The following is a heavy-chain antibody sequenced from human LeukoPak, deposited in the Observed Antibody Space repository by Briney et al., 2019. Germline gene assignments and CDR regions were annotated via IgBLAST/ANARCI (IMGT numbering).Heavy chain of an antibody. CDR3: ARAIRDDVVVTAIGGAYFDY. D-gene: IGHD2-21*02. CDR2: INHSGST. Sequence: SETLSLTCAVYGGSFSGYYWSWIRQPPGKGLEWIGEINHSGSTNYNPSLKSRVTISVDTSKNQFSLELSSVTAADTAVYYCARAIRDDVVVTAIGGAYFDYWGQGTLVTVSS. CDR1: GGSFSGYY. J-gene: IGHJ4*02. V-gene: IGHV4-34*01.